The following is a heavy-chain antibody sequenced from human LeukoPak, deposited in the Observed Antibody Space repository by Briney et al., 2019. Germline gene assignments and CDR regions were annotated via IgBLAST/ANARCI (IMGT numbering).Heavy chain of an antibody. CDR2: ISSSSSYI. V-gene: IGHV3-21*04. D-gene: IGHD2-2*01. J-gene: IGHJ4*02. CDR1: GFTFSSYS. CDR3: AKFIVVVPAAYHY. Sequence: GGSLRLSCAACGFTFSSYSMNWVRQAPGKGLEWVSSISSSSSYIYYADSVKGRFTISRDNAKNSLYLQMNSLRAEDTAVYYCAKFIVVVPAAYHYWGQGTLVTVSS.